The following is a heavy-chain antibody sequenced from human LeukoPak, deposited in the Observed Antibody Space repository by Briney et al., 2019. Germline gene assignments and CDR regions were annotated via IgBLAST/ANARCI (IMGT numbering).Heavy chain of an antibody. D-gene: IGHD6-6*01. J-gene: IGHJ5*02. CDR1: GFTFSGSA. CDR2: IRNKANSYAT. Sequence: GGSLRLSCAASGFTFSGSAMHWVRQASGKGLEWVGRIRNKANSYATAYTASVKGRFTISRDDSKNTAYLQMNSLKTEDRAVYYCTRYSSSDNWFDPWGQGTLVTVSS. CDR3: TRYSSSDNWFDP. V-gene: IGHV3-73*01.